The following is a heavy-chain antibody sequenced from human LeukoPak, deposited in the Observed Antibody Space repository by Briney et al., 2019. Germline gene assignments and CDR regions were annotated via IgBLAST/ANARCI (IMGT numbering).Heavy chain of an antibody. CDR1: GYTFITYW. CDR3: TRPDDYGGKPAAFDI. Sequence: GESLRISCKGSGYTFITYWIGWVRQMPGKGLEWMGIIYPGDSDTRYSPSFQGQVTISADKSITTAYLQWSSLKASDTAMYYCTRPDDYGGKPAAFDIWGQGTMATVSS. D-gene: IGHD4-23*01. J-gene: IGHJ3*02. V-gene: IGHV5-51*01. CDR2: IYPGDSDT.